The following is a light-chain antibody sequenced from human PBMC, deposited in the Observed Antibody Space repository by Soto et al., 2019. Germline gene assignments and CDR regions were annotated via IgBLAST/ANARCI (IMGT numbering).Light chain of an antibody. Sequence: DVQMTQSPSSLSASIGDRVSMSCRASQSINTFLNWYQQKPGKAPHLLIYGASNLHSGVPSRFSGTGSGTDFTLTINGLQPDDFATYFCQQSYTTPAPTFGGGTTVDIX. CDR2: GAS. J-gene: IGKJ4*01. CDR1: QSINTF. CDR3: QQSYTTPAPT. V-gene: IGKV1-39*01.